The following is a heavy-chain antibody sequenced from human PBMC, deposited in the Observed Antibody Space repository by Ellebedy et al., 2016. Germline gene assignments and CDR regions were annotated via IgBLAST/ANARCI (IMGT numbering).Heavy chain of an antibody. J-gene: IGHJ4*02. V-gene: IGHV4-61*02. Sequence: SETLSLXXTVSGGSINSGIYYWSWIRQSAGKGLEWIGRINVSGSTNYNPSLKSRVTMSVDTSKNQFSLKLASVTAADTAVYYCASDYYGSLDYWGQGILVTVSS. D-gene: IGHD3-10*01. CDR2: INVSGST. CDR1: GGSINSGIYY. CDR3: ASDYYGSLDY.